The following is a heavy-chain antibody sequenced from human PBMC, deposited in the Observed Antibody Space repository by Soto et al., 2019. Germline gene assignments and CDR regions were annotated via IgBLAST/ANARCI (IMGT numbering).Heavy chain of an antibody. CDR1: GFSLSTSGVG. D-gene: IGHD3-10*01. V-gene: IGHV2-5*02. CDR3: AHSHFGDGYFDL. CDR2: IYWDDDK. Sequence: QITLKESGPTLVKPTQTLTLTCTFSGFSLSTSGVGVGWIRQPPGKALEWLALIYWDDDKRYSPSLKSRHTITQDTAKNQVVLTMTNIDPVDTAAYYCAHSHFGDGYFDLWGRGTLVTVSS. J-gene: IGHJ2*01.